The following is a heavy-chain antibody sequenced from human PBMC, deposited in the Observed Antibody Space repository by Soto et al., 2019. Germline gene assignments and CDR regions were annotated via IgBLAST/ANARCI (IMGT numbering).Heavy chain of an antibody. Sequence: EVQLVASGGGLVQPGGSLKLSCAASGLTFSDSAIHWFRQASGQGLEWVGRIRSTTNNYATPYAASVKGRFTSSRDDSKNSAYLQMNQLKTEDTAVYYFTIPKNELRFCSYNGIDVWCQGTTVTVSS. D-gene: IGHD5-12*01. CDR1: GLTFSDSA. CDR3: TIPKNELRFCSYNGIDV. CDR2: IRSTTNNYAT. V-gene: IGHV3-73*02. J-gene: IGHJ6*02.